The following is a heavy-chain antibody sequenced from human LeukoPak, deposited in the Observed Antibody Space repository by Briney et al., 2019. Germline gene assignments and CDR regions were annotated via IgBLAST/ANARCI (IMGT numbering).Heavy chain of an antibody. CDR3: ARATGTSMITFGGVIVITEYYIDY. CDR1: GYTFTSYD. CDR2: MNPNSGNT. D-gene: IGHD3-16*02. V-gene: IGHV1-8*01. J-gene: IGHJ4*02. Sequence: GASVKVSCKASGYTFTSYDINWVRQATGQGLEWMGWMNPNSGNTGYAQKFQGRVTMTRNTSISTAYMELSSLRSEDTAVYYCARATGTSMITFGGVIVITEYYIDYWGQGTLVTVSS.